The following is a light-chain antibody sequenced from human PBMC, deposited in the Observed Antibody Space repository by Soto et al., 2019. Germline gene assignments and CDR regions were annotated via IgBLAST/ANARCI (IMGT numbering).Light chain of an antibody. J-gene: IGKJ5*01. V-gene: IGKV1-5*01. CDR1: QSIGTW. CDR3: QQADTYPLT. CDR2: DAS. Sequence: IQMTQSPSSLSASVGVRVTISCRPSQSIGTWLGWYQHRPGEAPRLLIYDASTLRSGVPSRLSGSGSGTESTLTLSSLQADDFATYYGQQADTYPLTYGQGTRLEIK.